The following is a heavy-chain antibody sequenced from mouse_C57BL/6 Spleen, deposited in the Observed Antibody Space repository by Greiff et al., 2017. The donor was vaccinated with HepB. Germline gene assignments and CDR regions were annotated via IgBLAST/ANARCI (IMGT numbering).Heavy chain of an antibody. V-gene: IGHV5-6*02. J-gene: IGHJ1*03. CDR3: ARRTTVVGYFDV. CDR2: ISSGGSYT. CDR1: GFTFSSYG. Sequence: EVKLVESGGDLVKPGGSLKLSCAASGFTFSSYGMSWVRQTPDKRLEWVATISSGGSYTYYPDSVKGRFTISRDNAKNTLYLQMSSLKSEDTAMYYCARRTTVVGYFDVWGTGTTVTVSS. D-gene: IGHD1-1*01.